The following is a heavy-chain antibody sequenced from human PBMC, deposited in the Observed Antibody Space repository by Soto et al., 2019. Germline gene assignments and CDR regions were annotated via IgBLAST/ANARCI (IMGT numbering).Heavy chain of an antibody. CDR1: GYTFTSYG. CDR2: ISAYNGNT. V-gene: IGHV1-18*01. D-gene: IGHD6-6*01. J-gene: IGHJ5*02. CDR3: ARPRSSSHRSNNWFDP. Sequence: ASVKVSCKASGYTFTSYGISWVRQAPGQGLEWMGWISAYNGNTNYAQKLQGRVTMTTDTSTSTAYMELRSLRSDDTAVYYCARPRSSSHRSNNWFDPWGQGTLVTVSS.